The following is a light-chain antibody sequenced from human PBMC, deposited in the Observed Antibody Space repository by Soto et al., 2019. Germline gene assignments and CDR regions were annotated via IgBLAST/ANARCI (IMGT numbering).Light chain of an antibody. V-gene: IGLV2-14*03. J-gene: IGLJ1*01. CDR1: SSDVGAYRY. CDR2: DVN. Sequence: QSALTQPASASGSPGQSITISCTGTSSDVGAYRYVSWYQEHPGKAPKLIIYDVNNRPSGVSDRFSGSKSGNTASLTISGLQAEDEADYYCCSYTRSRTYVFGTGTKVTVL. CDR3: CSYTRSRTYV.